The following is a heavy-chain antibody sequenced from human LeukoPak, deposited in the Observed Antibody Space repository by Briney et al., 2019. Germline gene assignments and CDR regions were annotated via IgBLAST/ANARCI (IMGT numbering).Heavy chain of an antibody. J-gene: IGHJ4*02. V-gene: IGHV4-4*02. CDR1: GGSISSSDW. CDR2: IYRSEKP. CDR3: ARDPHCSSTNCPFHY. D-gene: IGHD2-2*01. Sequence: KASETLSLTCAVSGGSISSSDWWSWFRQPPRRGLEWIGYIYRSEKPTYNPSLKSRVTMSVDKSKNQFSLKLGSVTAADTAVYYCARDPHCSSTNCPFHYWGQGTLVIVSS.